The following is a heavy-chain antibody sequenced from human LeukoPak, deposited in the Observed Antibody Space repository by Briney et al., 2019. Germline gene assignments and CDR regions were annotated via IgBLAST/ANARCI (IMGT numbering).Heavy chain of an antibody. CDR1: GFTFSSYS. CDR2: ISSSSSYI. V-gene: IGHV3-21*01. J-gene: IGHJ4*02. D-gene: IGHD3-3*01. Sequence: PGGSLRLSCAASGFTFSSYSMNWVRQAPGKGLEWVSSISSSSSYIYYADSVKGRFTISRDNAKNSVYLQMNSLRAEDTAVYYCARVYQGVAIFDGIDYWGQGTLVTVSS. CDR3: ARVYQGVAIFDGIDY.